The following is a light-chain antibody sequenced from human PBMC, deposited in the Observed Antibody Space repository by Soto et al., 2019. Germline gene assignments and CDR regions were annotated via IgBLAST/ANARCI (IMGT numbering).Light chain of an antibody. Sequence: DIQMTQSPSSVSASVGDRVTITCRASQGLSGSLAWYQQKPGKAPKLLMYVTSRLQSGVPSRFSGSAAGTDLTLTIDSLQPEDLATYYWQQGHSLPLIFGQGTRLEIK. CDR2: VTS. J-gene: IGKJ5*01. CDR3: QQGHSLPLI. CDR1: QGLSGS. V-gene: IGKV1-12*01.